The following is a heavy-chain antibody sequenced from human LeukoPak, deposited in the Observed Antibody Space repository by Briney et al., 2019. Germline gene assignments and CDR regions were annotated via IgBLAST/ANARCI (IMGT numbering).Heavy chain of an antibody. CDR3: AQKGGTDY. D-gene: IGHD2-15*01. J-gene: IGHJ4*02. Sequence: GGSLRLSCAASGFTFSRFGMNWVRQAPGKGLEWVSYISSTGSPIYYADSVKGRITISRDNAKNSLYLQMNSLRDDDTAVYYCAQKGGTDYWGQGTLVTVSS. CDR2: ISSTGSPI. CDR1: GFTFSRFG. V-gene: IGHV3-48*02.